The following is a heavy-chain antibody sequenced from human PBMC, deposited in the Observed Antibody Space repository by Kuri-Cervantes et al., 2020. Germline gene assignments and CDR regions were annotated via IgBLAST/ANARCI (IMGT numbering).Heavy chain of an antibody. CDR3: AKDLGFSSGYYQGMDY. D-gene: IGHD3-22*01. J-gene: IGHJ4*02. CDR1: GFTFSSYG. CDR2: MSYDGSNK. V-gene: IGHV3-30*18. Sequence: LSLTCAASGFTFSSYGMHWVRQAPGKGLEWVAVMSYDGSNKYYADSVKGRFTISRDNSKNTLFLQMNSLRAEDTAVYYCAKDLGFSSGYYQGMDYWGQGTLVTVSS.